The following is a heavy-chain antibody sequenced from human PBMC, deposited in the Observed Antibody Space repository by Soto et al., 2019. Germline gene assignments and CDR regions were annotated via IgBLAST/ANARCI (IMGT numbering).Heavy chain of an antibody. D-gene: IGHD3-3*01. CDR2: IIPIFGTA. J-gene: IGHJ5*02. CDR3: AGVTITIFGLLGWFDP. CDR1: GGTFSSYA. Sequence: QVQLVQSGAEVKKPGSSVKVSCKASGGTFSSYAISWVRQAPGQGLEWMGGIIPIFGTANYAQKFQGRVTITADKSTSTGSMELSSLRSDTTAVYYCAGVTITIFGLLGWFDPWGQGALVTVSS. V-gene: IGHV1-69*06.